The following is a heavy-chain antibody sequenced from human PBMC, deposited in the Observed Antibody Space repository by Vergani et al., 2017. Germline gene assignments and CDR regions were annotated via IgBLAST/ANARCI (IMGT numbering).Heavy chain of an antibody. D-gene: IGHD1-7*01. CDR3: AREGITGTNDAFDI. CDR1: GGSISSYY. V-gene: IGHV4-38-2*02. Sequence: QVQLQESGPGLVKPSETLSLTCTVSGGSISSYYWGWIRQPPGKGLEWIGSIYHSGSTYYNPSLKSRVTISVDTSKNQFSLKLSSGTAADTAVYYCAREGITGTNDAFDIWGQGTMVTVSS. CDR2: IYHSGST. J-gene: IGHJ3*02.